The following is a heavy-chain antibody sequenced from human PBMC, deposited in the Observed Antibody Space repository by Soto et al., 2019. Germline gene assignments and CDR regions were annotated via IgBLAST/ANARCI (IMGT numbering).Heavy chain of an antibody. D-gene: IGHD3-16*01. CDR3: SRGVLH. CDR2: IYYSGST. CDR1: GGSISSGGYY. V-gene: IGHV4-31*03. Sequence: QVQLQESGPGLVKPSQTLSLTCTVSGGSISSGGYYWSWIRQHPGKGLEWIGSIYYSGSTYYNPSPXSXXPVSVDMAKNQCPLKLSPVTVADTAVYYCSRGVLHGGQGTLVSVSS. J-gene: IGHJ4*02.